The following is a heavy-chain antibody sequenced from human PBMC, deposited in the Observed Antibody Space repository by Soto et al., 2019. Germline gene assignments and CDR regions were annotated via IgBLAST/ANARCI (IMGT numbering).Heavy chain of an antibody. CDR1: GFTFSTSG. Sequence: EVQLVESGGGLVQPGGSLRLSCAASGFTFSTSGMNWVRQAPGKGLEWVSYISSSSRTTYDADSVKGRFTVSRDNAKNSLYRQMNAPRAEDTAVYYCARDSGREWLILDYWGQGTLVTVSS. V-gene: IGHV3-48*01. CDR3: ARDSGREWLILDY. D-gene: IGHD3-3*01. CDR2: ISSSSRTT. J-gene: IGHJ4*02.